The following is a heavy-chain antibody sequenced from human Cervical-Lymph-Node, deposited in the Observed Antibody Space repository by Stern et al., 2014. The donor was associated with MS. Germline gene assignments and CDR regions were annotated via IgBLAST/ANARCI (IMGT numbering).Heavy chain of an antibody. CDR3: ARISTGTLGAVDS. V-gene: IGHV2-70*15. CDR2: IDWEDDK. Sequence: QVTLRESGPALVNPTQTLTLTCTFSGFSLSTNGMSVTWIRQPPGKALEWLARIDWEDDKYYSPSLNARLTISEDTSKNQVVLTMTNMDPVDTATYYFARISTGTLGAVDSWGQGTLVTVPS. CDR1: GFSLSTNGMS. J-gene: IGHJ4*02. D-gene: IGHD1-1*01.